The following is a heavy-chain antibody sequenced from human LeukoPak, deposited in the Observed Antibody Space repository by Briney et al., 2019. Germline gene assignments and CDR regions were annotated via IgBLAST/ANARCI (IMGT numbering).Heavy chain of an antibody. CDR1: GFTFSSYA. V-gene: IGHV3-30-3*02. Sequence: GRSLRLSCAASGFTFSSYAMHWVRQAPGKGLEWVAVISYDGSNKYYADSVKGRFTISRDNSKNTLYLQMNSLRVEDTAVYYCAKPRSSGGLYYFDYWGQGTLVTVSS. CDR2: ISYDGSNK. J-gene: IGHJ4*02. D-gene: IGHD2-15*01. CDR3: AKPRSSGGLYYFDY.